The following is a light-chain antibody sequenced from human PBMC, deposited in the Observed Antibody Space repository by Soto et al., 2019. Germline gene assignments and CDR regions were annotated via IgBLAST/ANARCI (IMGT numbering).Light chain of an antibody. CDR2: EGS. CDR3: CSYAGSNNWV. Sequence: QSALTQPPSASGSPGQSVTISCTGTSSDVGKYDYVSWFQQHPGKAPKLMIYEGSKRPSGVSNRFSGSKSGNTASLTISGLQAEDESDYFCCSYAGSNNWVFGGGTKLTVL. CDR1: SSDVGKYDY. J-gene: IGLJ3*02. V-gene: IGLV2-8*01.